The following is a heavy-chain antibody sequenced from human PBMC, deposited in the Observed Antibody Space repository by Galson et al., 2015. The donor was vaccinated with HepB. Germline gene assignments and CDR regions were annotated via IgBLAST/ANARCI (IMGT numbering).Heavy chain of an antibody. V-gene: IGHV3-7*03. CDR3: ARPPCSVGSCFSSALDY. J-gene: IGHJ4*02. Sequence: SLRLSCASSGFPFSTYWMSWVRQAPGKGLEWVANINQDGSEKNYVDSVKGRFTISRDNAKNSLYLEMNSLRVEDTAVYYCARPPCSVGSCFSSALDYWGQGILVTVSS. CDR2: INQDGSEK. D-gene: IGHD2-15*01. CDR1: GFPFSTYW.